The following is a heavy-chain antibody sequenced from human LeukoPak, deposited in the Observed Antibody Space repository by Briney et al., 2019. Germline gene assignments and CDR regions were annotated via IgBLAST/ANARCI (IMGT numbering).Heavy chain of an antibody. CDR3: ARPYSSQYYYYYMDV. D-gene: IGHD6-13*01. CDR2: ICYSGST. V-gene: IGHV4-39*01. J-gene: IGHJ6*03. Sequence: PSETLSLTCTVSGGSISSSSYYWGWIRQPPGKGLEWIGSICYSGSTYYNPSLKSRVTISVDTSKNQFSLKLSSVTAADTAVYYCARPYSSQYYYYYMDVWGKGTTVTASS. CDR1: GGSISSSSYY.